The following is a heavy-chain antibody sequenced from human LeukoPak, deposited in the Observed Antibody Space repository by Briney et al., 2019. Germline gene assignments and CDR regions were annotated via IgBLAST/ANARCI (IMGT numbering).Heavy chain of an antibody. CDR2: IYYSGST. D-gene: IGHD6-25*01. Sequence: SETLSLTCTVSGGSISSSSYYWGWIRQPPGKGLEWIGSIYYSGSTYYNPSLKSRVTISVDTSKNQFSLKLSSVTAADTAVYYCARHGGRGAAATIYYFDYWGQGTLVTVSS. CDR3: ARHGGRGAAATIYYFDY. CDR1: GGSISSSSYY. J-gene: IGHJ4*02. V-gene: IGHV4-39*01.